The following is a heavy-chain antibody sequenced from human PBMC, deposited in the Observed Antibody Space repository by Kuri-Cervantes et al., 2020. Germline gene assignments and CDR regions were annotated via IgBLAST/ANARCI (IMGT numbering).Heavy chain of an antibody. V-gene: IGHV4-38-2*01. Sequence: GSLRLSCAVSGYSISSGYYWGWIRQPPGKGLEWIGSIYHSGSTYYNPSLKSRVTISVDTSKNQFSLKLSSVTAADTAVYYCARDRVGGYSYGPAPYWGQGTLVTVSS. D-gene: IGHD5-18*01. CDR2: IYHSGST. CDR3: ARDRVGGYSYGPAPY. CDR1: GYSISSGYY. J-gene: IGHJ4*02.